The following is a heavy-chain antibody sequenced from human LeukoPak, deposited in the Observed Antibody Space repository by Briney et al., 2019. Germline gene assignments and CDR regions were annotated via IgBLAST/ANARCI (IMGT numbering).Heavy chain of an antibody. D-gene: IGHD3-22*01. V-gene: IGHV4-4*07. Sequence: PSETLSPTCTVSGGSISSYYWSWIRQPAGKGLEWIGRIYISGSTNYNPSLKSRVTMSVDTSKNQFSLKLSSVTAADTAVYYCATTPDSSEDYWGQGTLVTVSS. J-gene: IGHJ4*02. CDR2: IYISGST. CDR3: ATTPDSSEDY. CDR1: GGSISSYY.